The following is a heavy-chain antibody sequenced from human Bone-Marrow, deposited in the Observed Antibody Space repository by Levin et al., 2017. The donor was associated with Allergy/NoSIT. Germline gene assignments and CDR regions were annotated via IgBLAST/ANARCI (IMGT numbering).Heavy chain of an antibody. CDR3: VKGGGSGSYYNFYGMDV. J-gene: IGHJ6*02. CDR1: GFTFSTYA. D-gene: IGHD3-10*01. Sequence: PGGSLRLSCSASGFTFSTYAMHWVRQAPGQGLEYVSGITDNGHRTYYADSVKGRFTISRDNSKNTLYLQMSSLRAEDTAVYYCVKGGGSGSYYNFYGMDVWGQGTTVTVSS. V-gene: IGHV3-64D*06. CDR2: ITDNGHRT.